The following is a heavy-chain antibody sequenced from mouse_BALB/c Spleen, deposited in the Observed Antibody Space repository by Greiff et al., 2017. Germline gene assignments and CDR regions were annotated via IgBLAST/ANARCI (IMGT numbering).Heavy chain of an antibody. Sequence: QVQLQQSAAELARPGASVKMSCKASGYTFTSYTMHWVKQRPGQGLEWIGYINPSSGYTEYNQKFKDKTTLTADKSSSPAYMQLSSLTSEDSAVYYCARGYGFRFDYWGQGTTLTVSS. D-gene: IGHD1-2*01. CDR2: INPSSGYT. V-gene: IGHV1-4*02. CDR1: GYTFTSYT. CDR3: ARGYGFRFDY. J-gene: IGHJ2*01.